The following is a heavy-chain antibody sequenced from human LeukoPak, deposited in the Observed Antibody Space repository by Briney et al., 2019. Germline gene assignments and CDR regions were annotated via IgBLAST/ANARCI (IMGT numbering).Heavy chain of an antibody. CDR2: ISGSVNST. J-gene: IGHJ6*02. CDR3: AKDRSSSGWYKVYYYGMDV. V-gene: IGHV3-23*01. CDR1: GFTFSSYA. Sequence: GGSLRLSCAASGFTFSSYAMSWVRQAPGKGLEWVSAISGSVNSTDYADSVKGRFTISRDNSKNTLYLQMNSLRAEDTAVYYCAKDRSSSGWYKVYYYGMDVWGQGTTVTVSS. D-gene: IGHD6-19*01.